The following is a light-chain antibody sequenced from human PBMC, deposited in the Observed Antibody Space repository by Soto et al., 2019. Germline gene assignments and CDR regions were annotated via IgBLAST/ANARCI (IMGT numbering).Light chain of an antibody. CDR1: QSVSSSY. V-gene: IGKV3-20*01. CDR3: QQYGSSPQT. J-gene: IGKJ2*01. Sequence: EIVLTQSPGTLSLSPGERATLSCRASQSVSSSYLAWYQQKPGQAPRLLIDGASSRATGIPDGFSGSGSGTDVSLTMSRLEPEELAVYYCQQYGSSPQTFGQGTKLEIK. CDR2: GAS.